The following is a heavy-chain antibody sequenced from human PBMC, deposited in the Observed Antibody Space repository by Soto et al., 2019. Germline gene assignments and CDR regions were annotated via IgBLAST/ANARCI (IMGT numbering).Heavy chain of an antibody. Sequence: ASVKVSCKASGYTFTSYYMHWVRQAPGQGLEWMGIINPSGGSTSYAQKFQGRVTMTRDTSTSTVYMELSSPRSEDTAVYYCARDIAYCGGDCRYYYGMDVWGQGTTVTVSS. CDR3: ARDIAYCGGDCRYYYGMDV. J-gene: IGHJ6*02. CDR1: GYTFTSYY. D-gene: IGHD2-21*02. V-gene: IGHV1-46*01. CDR2: INPSGGST.